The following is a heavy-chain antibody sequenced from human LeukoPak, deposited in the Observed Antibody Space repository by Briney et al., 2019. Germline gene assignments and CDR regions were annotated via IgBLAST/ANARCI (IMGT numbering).Heavy chain of an antibody. J-gene: IGHJ4*02. V-gene: IGHV3-74*01. CDR1: GNYW. Sequence: GGSLRLSCAASGNYWMHWVRQAPGKGLVWVSHINGDGSWTTYADSVKGRFTISKDNAKNTVHLQMNNLRAEDTAVYYCVSFYETYWGRGTLVTVSS. D-gene: IGHD2-2*01. CDR3: VSFYETY. CDR2: INGDGSWT.